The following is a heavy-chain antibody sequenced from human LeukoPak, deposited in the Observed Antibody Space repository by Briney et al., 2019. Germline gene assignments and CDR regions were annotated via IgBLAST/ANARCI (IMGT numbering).Heavy chain of an antibody. CDR1: GFTFSNYA. D-gene: IGHD6-13*01. CDR3: ARDLKGSSWYWDY. Sequence: GGSLKLSCAASGFTFSNYAMSWVRQAPGKGLEWVSAISGSASSTYYADSVKGRFTISRDNAKNSLYLQMNSLRAEDTAVYYCARDLKGSSWYWDYWGQGTLVTVSS. V-gene: IGHV3-23*01. J-gene: IGHJ4*02. CDR2: ISGSASST.